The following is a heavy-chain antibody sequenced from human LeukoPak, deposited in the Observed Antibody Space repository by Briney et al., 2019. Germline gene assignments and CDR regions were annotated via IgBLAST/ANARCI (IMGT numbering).Heavy chain of an antibody. J-gene: IGHJ4*02. D-gene: IGHD6-19*01. CDR1: GFTFSSYA. Sequence: PGGSLRLSCAASGFTFSSYAVHWVRQAPGKGLEWVAVISYDGSNKYYADSVKGRFTISRDNSKNTLYLQMNSLRAEDTAVYYCAKGISASGWYLDYWGQGTLVTVSS. CDR2: ISYDGSNK. V-gene: IGHV3-30*04. CDR3: AKGISASGWYLDY.